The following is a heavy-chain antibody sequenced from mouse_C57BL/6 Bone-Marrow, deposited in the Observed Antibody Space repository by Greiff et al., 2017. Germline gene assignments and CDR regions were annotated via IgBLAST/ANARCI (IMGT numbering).Heavy chain of an antibody. Sequence: QVQLQQSGAELARPGASVKLSCKASGYTFTSYGISWVKQRTGQGLEWIGKIYPRSGNTYYNEKFKGKATLTADKSSSTAYMELRSLTSEDSAVYFCARYPYWYFDVWGTGTTVTVSS. CDR2: IYPRSGNT. J-gene: IGHJ1*03. CDR1: GYTFTSYG. CDR3: ARYPYWYFDV. V-gene: IGHV1-81*01.